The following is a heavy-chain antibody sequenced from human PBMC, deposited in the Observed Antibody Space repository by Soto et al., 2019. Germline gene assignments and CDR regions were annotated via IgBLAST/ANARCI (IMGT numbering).Heavy chain of an antibody. Sequence: SETLSLTCTVSGFSISSYYWSWIRQPPGKGLEWIGYIYYSGSTNYNPSLKSRVTISVDTSKNQFSLKLSSVTAADTAVYYCARDFISIAAAATRWFDPWGQGTLVTVSS. CDR2: IYYSGST. D-gene: IGHD6-13*01. CDR3: ARDFISIAAAATRWFDP. J-gene: IGHJ5*02. CDR1: GFSISSYY. V-gene: IGHV4-59*01.